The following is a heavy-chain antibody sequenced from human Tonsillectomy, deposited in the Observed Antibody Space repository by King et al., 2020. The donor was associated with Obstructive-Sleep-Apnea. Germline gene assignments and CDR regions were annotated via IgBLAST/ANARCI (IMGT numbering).Heavy chain of an antibody. V-gene: IGHV3-7*03. CDR1: GFTFSSYW. J-gene: IGHJ4*02. CDR3: ARVSDTFYYDFWSGYYTGPQRYYFDY. D-gene: IGHD3-3*01. CDR2: IKQDGSEK. Sequence: VQLVESGGGLVQPGGSLRLSCAASGFTFSSYWMSWVRQAPGKGLEWVANIKQDGSEKYYVDSVKGRFTISRDNAKNSLYLQMNSLRAEDTAVYYCARVSDTFYYDFWSGYYTGPQRYYFDYWGQGTLVTVSS.